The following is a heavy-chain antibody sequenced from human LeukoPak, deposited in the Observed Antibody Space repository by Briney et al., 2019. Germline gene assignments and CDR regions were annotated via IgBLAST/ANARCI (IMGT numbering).Heavy chain of an antibody. Sequence: SETLSLTCAVYGGSFSGYYWSWLRQPPGKGLEGIGEINHSGSTNYNPSLTSRGTIPVETSKNQFSLKLSSVPAADTAVYYCARGPTYCSSSSCLQGEWGQGTLVTVSS. CDR2: INHSGST. D-gene: IGHD2-15*01. CDR3: ARGPTYCSSSSCLQGE. V-gene: IGHV4-34*01. CDR1: GGSFSGYY. J-gene: IGHJ4*02.